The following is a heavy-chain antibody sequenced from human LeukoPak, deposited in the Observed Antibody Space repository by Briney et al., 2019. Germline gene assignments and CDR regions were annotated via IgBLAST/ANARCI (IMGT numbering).Heavy chain of an antibody. CDR2: INTNTGNP. D-gene: IGHD2-8*01. CDR1: GYTFTSYA. Sequence: ASVKVSCKASGYTFTSYAMNWVRQAPGQGLEWMGWINTNTGNPTYAQGFTGRFVFSLDTSVSTAYLQISSLKAEDTAVYSCASLMKGPDYYYGMDVWGQGTTVTVSS. J-gene: IGHJ6*02. V-gene: IGHV7-4-1*02. CDR3: ASLMKGPDYYYGMDV.